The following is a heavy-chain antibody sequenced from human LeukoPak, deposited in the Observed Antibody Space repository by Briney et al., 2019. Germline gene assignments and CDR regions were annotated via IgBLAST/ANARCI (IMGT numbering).Heavy chain of an antibody. V-gene: IGHV3-21*01. CDR3: ARGDRSGGPYGMDV. J-gene: IGHJ6*02. Sequence: PGGSLRLSCAASEFTFSSYAMQWVRQAPGKGLEWVSSITTSSSYIYYADSVKGRFTISRDNAKNSLYLQMNSLRAEDTAVYYCARGDRSGGPYGMDVWGQGTTVTVSS. CDR2: ITTSSSYI. CDR1: EFTFSSYA. D-gene: IGHD5-12*01.